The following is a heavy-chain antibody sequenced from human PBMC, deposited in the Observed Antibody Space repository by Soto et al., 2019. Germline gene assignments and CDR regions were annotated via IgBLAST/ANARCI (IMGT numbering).Heavy chain of an antibody. Sequence: EVQLLESGGGLVQPGGSLRLSCAASGFTFISYAMTWVRQAPGKGLEWVSATSSGGGSTYYADSVKGRFTISRDNSRNTLYLQMDSLRAEETAVYYCAKNGGYSSSGVDYWGRGTLDTVSS. V-gene: IGHV3-23*01. CDR1: GFTFISYA. CDR2: TSSGGGST. D-gene: IGHD6-6*01. CDR3: AKNGGYSSSGVDY. J-gene: IGHJ4*02.